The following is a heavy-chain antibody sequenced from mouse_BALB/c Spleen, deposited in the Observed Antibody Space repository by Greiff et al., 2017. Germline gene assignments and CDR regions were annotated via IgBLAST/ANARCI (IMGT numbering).Heavy chain of an antibody. Sequence: DVKLVESGGGLVKPGGSLKLSCAASGFTFSSYAMSWVRQTPEKRLEWVASISDGGSYTYYPDSVKGRFTISRDNAKNNLYLQMSSLKSEDTAMYYCARDDLLGGMDYWGQGTSVTVSS. CDR1: GFTFSSYA. D-gene: IGHD4-1*01. J-gene: IGHJ4*01. V-gene: IGHV5-6*03. CDR2: ISDGGSYT. CDR3: ARDDLLGGMDY.